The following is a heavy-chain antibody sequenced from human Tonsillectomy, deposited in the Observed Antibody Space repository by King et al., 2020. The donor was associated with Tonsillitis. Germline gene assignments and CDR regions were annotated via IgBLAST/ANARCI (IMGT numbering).Heavy chain of an antibody. Sequence: VQLQQWGAGLLKPSETLSLTCAIYGGSFSGYYWSWIRQPPGKGLEWIGEINHSGGTNYNPSLKSRVSISVDTSKHHFSLTLSSVIAADTAVYYCATVRVDITVPTYFDYWGQGTLVTVSS. V-gene: IGHV4-34*01. D-gene: IGHD5-12*01. CDR2: INHSGGT. J-gene: IGHJ4*02. CDR3: ATVRVDITVPTYFDY. CDR1: GGSFSGYY.